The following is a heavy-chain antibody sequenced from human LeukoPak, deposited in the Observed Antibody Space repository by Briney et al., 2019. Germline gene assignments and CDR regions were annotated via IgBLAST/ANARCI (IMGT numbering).Heavy chain of an antibody. CDR3: ARDKWVRVGNSWRHYAMDV. V-gene: IGHV4-30-4*08. D-gene: IGHD6-13*01. CDR1: GGSIRSDDSY. Sequence: PSETLSLTCTVSGGSIRSDDSYWTWIRQPPGKGLGWIVYMYYSGSTYYNPSLKTRISISEDTSKSQISLKLTAVPAADTAVYYCARDKWVRVGNSWRHYAMDVWGQGTTVTVSS. J-gene: IGHJ6*02. CDR2: MYYSGST.